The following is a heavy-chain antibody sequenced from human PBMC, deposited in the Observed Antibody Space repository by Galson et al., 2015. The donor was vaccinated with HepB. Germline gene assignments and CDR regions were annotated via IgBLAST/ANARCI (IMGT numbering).Heavy chain of an antibody. CDR2: IYPGDSDT. J-gene: IGHJ5*02. CDR1: GYSFTSYW. Sequence: QSGAEVKKPGESLKISCKGSGYSFTSYWIGWVRQMPGKGLEWMGIIYPGDSDTRYSPSFQGQVTISADKSISTAYLQWSSLKASDTAMYYCARVPVVAATPNWFDPWGQGTLVTVSS. V-gene: IGHV5-51*01. CDR3: ARVPVVAATPNWFDP. D-gene: IGHD2-15*01.